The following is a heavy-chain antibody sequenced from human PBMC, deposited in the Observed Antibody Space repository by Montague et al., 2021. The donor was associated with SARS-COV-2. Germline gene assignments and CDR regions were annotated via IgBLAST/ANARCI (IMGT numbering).Heavy chain of an antibody. J-gene: IGHJ6*02. V-gene: IGHV3-30-3*01. Sequence: SLRLSCAASGFTFSAYAMHWVRQAPGKGLEWVAVISYDGSNKYYADSVKGQFTISRDNSKNTLYLQTNSLTLEDTAVYHCARDKKVGLYGSGSKYNYYGMDVWGQGTTVTVSS. CDR2: ISYDGSNK. CDR3: ARDKKVGLYGSGSKYNYYGMDV. CDR1: GFTFSAYA. D-gene: IGHD3-10*01.